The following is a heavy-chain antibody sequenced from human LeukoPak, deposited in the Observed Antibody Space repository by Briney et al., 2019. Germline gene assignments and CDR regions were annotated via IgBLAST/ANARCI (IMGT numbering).Heavy chain of an antibody. CDR3: ARESHGSANYYGSGSYYNFAY. J-gene: IGHJ4*02. Sequence: ASVKVSCKTSGYTFSGYFVQWLRQAPGQGLEWMGRIDAGSGDTEFAQKFQGRVTMTRDTSTSTVYMELSSLRSEDTAVYYCARESHGSANYYGSGSYYNFAYWGQGTLVTVSS. V-gene: IGHV1-2*06. D-gene: IGHD3-10*01. CDR1: GYTFSGYF. CDR2: IDAGSGDT.